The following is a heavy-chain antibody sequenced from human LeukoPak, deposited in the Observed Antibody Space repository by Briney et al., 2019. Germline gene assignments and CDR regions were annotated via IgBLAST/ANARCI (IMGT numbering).Heavy chain of an antibody. J-gene: IGHJ5*02. V-gene: IGHV4-34*01. D-gene: IGHD6-6*01. CDR1: GGSFSGYY. CDR2: INHSGST. CDR3: ARTPRYSSSSYWFDP. Sequence: PSETLSLTCAVYGGSFSGYYWSWIRQPPGKGLEWIGEINHSGSTSYNPSLKSRVTISVDTSKNQFSLKLSSVTAADTAVYYCARTPRYSSSSYWFDPWGQGTLVTVSS.